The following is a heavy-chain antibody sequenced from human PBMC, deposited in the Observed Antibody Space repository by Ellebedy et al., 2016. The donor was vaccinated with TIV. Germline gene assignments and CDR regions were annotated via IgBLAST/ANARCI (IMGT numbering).Heavy chain of an antibody. Sequence: GESLKISCAASGFTFSGYSMHWVRQAPGKGLEWVAFIRCGGSDKNYADSVKGRFTVSRADSRNTVFLKMNSLRAEDTALYYCARDYRGENNLDYWGQGTLVTVSS. V-gene: IGHV3-30*02. CDR3: ARDYRGENNLDY. J-gene: IGHJ4*02. CDR1: GFTFSGYS. D-gene: IGHD1-26*01. CDR2: IRCGGSDK.